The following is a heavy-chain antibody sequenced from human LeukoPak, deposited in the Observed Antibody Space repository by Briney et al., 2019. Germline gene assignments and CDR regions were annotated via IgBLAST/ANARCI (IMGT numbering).Heavy chain of an antibody. V-gene: IGHV4-59*08. CDR2: IYDSGST. J-gene: IGHJ6*03. CDR3: ARQYYYYYMDV. CDR1: GGSISSYY. Sequence: PPETLSLTCTVSGGSISSYYWSWIRQPPGKGLEWIGYIYDSGSTNYNPSLKSRVTISVDTSKNQFSLKLSSVTAADTAVYYCARQYYYYYMDVWGKGYSVSVSS.